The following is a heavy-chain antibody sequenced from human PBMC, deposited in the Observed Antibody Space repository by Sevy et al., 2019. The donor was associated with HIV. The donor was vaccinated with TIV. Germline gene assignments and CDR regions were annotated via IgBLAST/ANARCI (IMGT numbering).Heavy chain of an antibody. Sequence: GGSLRLSCAASGFTFSDYYMSWIRQAPGKGLEWVSYISSSGSTIYYADSVKGRFTISRDNAKNSLYLQMNSLRAEDTAVYYCASHDSSGYPVDYWGQGTLVIVSS. CDR1: GFTFSDYY. V-gene: IGHV3-11*01. D-gene: IGHD3-22*01. J-gene: IGHJ4*02. CDR2: ISSSGSTI. CDR3: ASHDSSGYPVDY.